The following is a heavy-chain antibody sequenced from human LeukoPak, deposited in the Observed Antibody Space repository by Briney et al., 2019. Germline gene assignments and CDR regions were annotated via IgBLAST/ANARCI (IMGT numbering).Heavy chain of an antibody. CDR3: ARTSQYCSSTSCYRPGRDYYYYMDV. V-gene: IGHV4-59*12. J-gene: IGHJ6*03. Sequence: PSETLSLTCTVSGGSISSYYWSWIRQPPGKGLEWIGYIYYSGSTNYNPSLKSRVTISVDTSKNQFSLKLSSVTAADTAVYYCARTSQYCSSTSCYRPGRDYYYYMDVWGKGTTVTVSS. CDR2: IYYSGST. CDR1: GGSISSYY. D-gene: IGHD2-2*01.